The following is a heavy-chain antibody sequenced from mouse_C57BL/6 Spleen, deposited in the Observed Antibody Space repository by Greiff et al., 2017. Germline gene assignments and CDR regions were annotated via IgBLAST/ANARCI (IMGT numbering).Heavy chain of an antibody. V-gene: IGHV1-81*01. D-gene: IGHD2-10*02. CDR3: ARGEYQSYVDY. J-gene: IGHJ2*01. CDR2: IYPRSGNT. CDR1: GYTFTSYG. Sequence: LVESGAELARPGASVKLSCKASGYTFTSYGISWVKQRTGQGLEWIGEIYPRSGNTYSNEKFKGKATLTADKYSSTAYIELRSLTSEDSAVYFCARGEYQSYVDYWGQGTTLTVSS.